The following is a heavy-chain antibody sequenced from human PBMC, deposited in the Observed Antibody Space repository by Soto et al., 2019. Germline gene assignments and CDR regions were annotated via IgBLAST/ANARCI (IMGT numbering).Heavy chain of an antibody. J-gene: IGHJ3*02. Sequence: QVQLVQSGSEVKKPGSSVKVSCTASGGTFSDFTLSWLRQAPGRGLEWMGGFIPMIGATNNAQKLKGKLTITADKSTGTVYMELNSLRSDDTDVYYCARYWSAGTLYGAFDIWGQGTEVTVSP. CDR1: GGTFSDFT. D-gene: IGHD2-15*01. CDR2: FIPMIGAT. CDR3: ARYWSAGTLYGAFDI. V-gene: IGHV1-69*06.